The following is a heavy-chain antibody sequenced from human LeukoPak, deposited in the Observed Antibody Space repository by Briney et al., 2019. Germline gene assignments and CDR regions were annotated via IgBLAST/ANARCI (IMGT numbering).Heavy chain of an antibody. J-gene: IGHJ5*02. CDR1: GGTFSSCA. D-gene: IGHD2-15*01. CDR2: IIPIFGTA. Sequence: SVKVSCKASGGTFSSCAISWVRQAPGQGLEWMGGIIPIFGTANYAQKFQGRVTITADKSTSTAYMELSSLRSEDTAVYYCARGSCSGGSCSTGYNWFDPWGQGTLVTVSS. CDR3: ARGSCSGGSCSTGYNWFDP. V-gene: IGHV1-69*06.